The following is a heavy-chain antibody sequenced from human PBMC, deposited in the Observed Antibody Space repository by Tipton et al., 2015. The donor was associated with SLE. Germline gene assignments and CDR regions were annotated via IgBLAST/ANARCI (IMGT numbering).Heavy chain of an antibody. CDR1: GDSISLYY. J-gene: IGHJ4*02. CDR3: ARTYYYDSDGYHLEYFDT. V-gene: IGHV4-4*07. D-gene: IGHD3-22*01. CDR2: IFSGVRA. Sequence: TLSLTCTVSGDSISLYYWNWIRQPAGKGLEWIGRIFSGVRANYNPSLKSRVTMSVDTSKDQLSLKLNSVTAADTAVYYCARTYYYDSDGYHLEYFDTWGQGTLVTVSS.